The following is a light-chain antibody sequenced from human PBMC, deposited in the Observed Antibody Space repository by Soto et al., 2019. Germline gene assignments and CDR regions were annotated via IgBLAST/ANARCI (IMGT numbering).Light chain of an antibody. CDR3: QQYDNLIT. V-gene: IGKV1-33*01. CDR1: QSISSY. J-gene: IGKJ5*01. CDR2: DAS. Sequence: DIQMTQSPSSLSASVGYRFTITCRASQSISSYLHWYQQKPGKAPKLLIYDASNLETGVPSRFSGSGSGTDFTFTISSLQPEDIATYYCQQYDNLITFGQGTRLEIK.